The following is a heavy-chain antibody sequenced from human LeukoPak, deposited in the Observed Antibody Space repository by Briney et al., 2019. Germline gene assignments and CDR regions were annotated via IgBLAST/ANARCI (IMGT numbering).Heavy chain of an antibody. D-gene: IGHD3-22*01. CDR3: VRDSYSRDLDY. Sequence: GGSLRLSCAASAFTFSSYWMSWVRQAPGKGLEWVANIREDGSEQYYVDSLKGRFTISRDNAKNSLYLQMNSLRAEDTAVYYCVRDSYSRDLDYWGQGTLVTVSS. V-gene: IGHV3-7*01. CDR2: IREDGSEQ. CDR1: AFTFSSYW. J-gene: IGHJ4*02.